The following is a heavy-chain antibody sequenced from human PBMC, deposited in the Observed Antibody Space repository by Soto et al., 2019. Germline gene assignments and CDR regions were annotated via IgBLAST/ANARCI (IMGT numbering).Heavy chain of an antibody. V-gene: IGHV1-58*02. CDR2: IVVGSGNT. Sequence: SVKVSCKASGFTFTSSAMQWVRQARGQRLEWIGWIVVGSGNTNYPQKFQERVTITRDMSTSTAYMELSSLRSEDTAVYYCAAAPPDFWSGYLGFDIWGQGKMVTVSS. D-gene: IGHD3-3*01. CDR1: GFTFTSSA. CDR3: AAAPPDFWSGYLGFDI. J-gene: IGHJ3*02.